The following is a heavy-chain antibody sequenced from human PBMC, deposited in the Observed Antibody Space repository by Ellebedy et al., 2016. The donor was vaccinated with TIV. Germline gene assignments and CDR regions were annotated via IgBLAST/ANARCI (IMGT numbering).Heavy chain of an antibody. D-gene: IGHD3-9*01. Sequence: ESLKISCTVSGGSISSINYYWGWIRQPPGKGLEWIGNIYYTGSTFYTPSLKSRVTISVDTSKNQFSLKLTSVTAADTAVYYCAREPYYDTLTGESRGDDFWGQGTLVTVSS. CDR3: AREPYYDTLTGESRGDDF. CDR2: IYYTGST. V-gene: IGHV4-39*07. J-gene: IGHJ4*02. CDR1: GGSISSINYY.